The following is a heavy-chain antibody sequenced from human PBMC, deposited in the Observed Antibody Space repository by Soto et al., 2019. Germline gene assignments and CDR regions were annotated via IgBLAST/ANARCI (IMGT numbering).Heavy chain of an antibody. D-gene: IGHD3-9*01. Sequence: SETLSLTCTVSGGTISSWYWSWIRQPPGKGLEWIGYIYYSGTTNYNPSLKSRVTISVDTSKNQFSLKLSSVTAADTAVYYCACQTGFYDILTGYSAYDFDYWGQGILVTVSS. CDR2: IYYSGTT. V-gene: IGHV4-59*01. CDR3: ACQTGFYDILTGYSAYDFDY. J-gene: IGHJ4*02. CDR1: GGTISSWY.